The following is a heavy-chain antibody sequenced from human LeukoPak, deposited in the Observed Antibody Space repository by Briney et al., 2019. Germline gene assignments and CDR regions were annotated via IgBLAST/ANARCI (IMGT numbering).Heavy chain of an antibody. CDR3: ARDRGIAVAGPYPYYYGMDV. J-gene: IGHJ6*02. Sequence: PSETLSLTCTVSGGSISSYYWSWIWQPPGKGLEWIGYIYYSGSTNYNPSLKSRVTISVDTSKNQFSLKLSSVTAADTAVYYCARDRGIAVAGPYPYYYGMDVWGQGTTVTVSS. D-gene: IGHD6-19*01. CDR1: GGSISSYY. CDR2: IYYSGST. V-gene: IGHV4-59*01.